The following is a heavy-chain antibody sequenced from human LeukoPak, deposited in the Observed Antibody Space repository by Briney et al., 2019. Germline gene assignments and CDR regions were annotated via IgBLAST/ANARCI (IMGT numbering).Heavy chain of an antibody. V-gene: IGHV3-21*01. CDR1: GFTFSSYS. D-gene: IGHD6-6*01. Sequence: PGGSLRLSCAASGFTFSSYSMNWVRQAPGKGLEWVSSISSSSSYIYYADSVKGRFTISRDNAKNSLYLQMNSLRAEDTAVYYCARDIRSSSAFDIWGQRTMITVSS. CDR3: ARDIRSSSAFDI. CDR2: ISSSSSYI. J-gene: IGHJ3*02.